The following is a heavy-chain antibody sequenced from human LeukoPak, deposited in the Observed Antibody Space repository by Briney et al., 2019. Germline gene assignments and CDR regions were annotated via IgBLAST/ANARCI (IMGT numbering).Heavy chain of an antibody. CDR1: GFTVSSNY. V-gene: IGHV3-53*01. Sequence: GGSLRLSCAASGFTVSSNYMSWVRQAPGKRLEWVSVIYSGGSTYYADSVKGRFTISRDNSKNTLYLQMNSLRAEDTAVYYCARDRISSGSDAFDIWGQGTMVTVSS. D-gene: IGHD1-26*01. CDR2: IYSGGST. CDR3: ARDRISSGSDAFDI. J-gene: IGHJ3*02.